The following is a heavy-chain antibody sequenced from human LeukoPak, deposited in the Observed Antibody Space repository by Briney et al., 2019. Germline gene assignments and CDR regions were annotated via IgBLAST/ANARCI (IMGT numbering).Heavy chain of an antibody. J-gene: IGHJ4*02. CDR1: GGSISSYY. CDR3: ARQGSGYGLDY. V-gene: IGHV4-59*08. D-gene: IGHD5-12*01. CDR2: IYYSGST. Sequence: SETLSLTCTVSGGSISSYYWSWIRQPPGKGLEWIGYIYYSGSTNYNPSLKSRVTISVDTSKNQFSLKLSSVTAAYTAVYYCARQGSGYGLDYWGQGTLVTVSS.